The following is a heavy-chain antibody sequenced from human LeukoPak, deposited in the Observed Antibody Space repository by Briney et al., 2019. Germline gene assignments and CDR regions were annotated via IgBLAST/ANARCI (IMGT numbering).Heavy chain of an antibody. CDR3: AREGGYAGYFDY. V-gene: IGHV4-34*01. CDR2: INHSGST. J-gene: IGHJ4*02. D-gene: IGHD1-1*01. Sequence: SETLSLTCAVYGGSFSGYYWSRIRQPPGKGLEWIGEINHSGSTNYNPSLKSRVTISVDTSKNQFSLKLSSVTAADTAVYYCAREGGYAGYFDYWGQGTLVTVSS. CDR1: GGSFSGYY.